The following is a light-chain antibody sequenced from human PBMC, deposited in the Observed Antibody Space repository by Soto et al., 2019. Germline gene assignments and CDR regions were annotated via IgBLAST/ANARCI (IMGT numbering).Light chain of an antibody. CDR2: DAS. V-gene: IGKV3-11*01. Sequence: EIVLTQSPATLSLSPGETATLSCRASQSVSSYLAWYQQKPGQAPRLLIYDASNKATGIPAKFSGSGSGAAYTLTISSLGPADFGVYYWQERSHRPPYPFGKGTKLEIK. CDR1: QSVSSY. CDR3: QERSHRPPYP. J-gene: IGKJ2*01.